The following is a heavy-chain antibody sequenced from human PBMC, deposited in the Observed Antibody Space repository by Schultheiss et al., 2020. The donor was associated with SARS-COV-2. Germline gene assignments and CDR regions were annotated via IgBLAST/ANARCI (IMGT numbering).Heavy chain of an antibody. CDR3: TTNYDFPSYYYYYGMDV. CDR2: ISSSGSTI. J-gene: IGHJ6*02. D-gene: IGHD3-3*01. V-gene: IGHV3-48*04. Sequence: GESLKISCATSGFSFSTYSMYWVRKAPGKGLEWVSYISSSGSTIYYADSVKGRFTISRDNAKNTLYLQMNSLRAEDTAVYYCTTNYDFPSYYYYYGMDVWGQGTTVTVSS. CDR1: GFSFSTYS.